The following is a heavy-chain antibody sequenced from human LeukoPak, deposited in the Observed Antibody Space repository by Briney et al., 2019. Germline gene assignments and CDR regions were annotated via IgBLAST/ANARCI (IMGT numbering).Heavy chain of an antibody. V-gene: IGHV4-59*12. J-gene: IGHJ4*02. Sequence: SETLPLTCTVSGGSISSYYWSWIRQPPGKGLEWIGYIYYSGSTNYNPSLKSRVTISVDRSKNQFSLNLNSVTAADTAVYYCARGTRYPPAIDYWGQGTLVTVSS. CDR3: ARGTRYPPAIDY. D-gene: IGHD2-2*02. CDR1: GGSISSYY. CDR2: IYYSGST.